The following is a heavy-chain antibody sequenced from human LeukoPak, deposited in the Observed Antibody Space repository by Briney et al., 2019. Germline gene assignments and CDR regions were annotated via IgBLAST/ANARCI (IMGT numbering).Heavy chain of an antibody. D-gene: IGHD2-21*02. J-gene: IGHJ4*02. CDR1: GFTFSNAW. V-gene: IGHV3-15*01. Sequence: GGSLRLSCAASGFTFSNAWMSWVRQAPGKGLEWVGRIKSKTDGGTTDYAAPVKGRFTISRDDSKNTLYLQMNSLKTEDTAVYYCTTIIVYCGGDCQTDPDYWGQGTLVTVSS. CDR3: TTIIVYCGGDCQTDPDY. CDR2: IKSKTDGGTT.